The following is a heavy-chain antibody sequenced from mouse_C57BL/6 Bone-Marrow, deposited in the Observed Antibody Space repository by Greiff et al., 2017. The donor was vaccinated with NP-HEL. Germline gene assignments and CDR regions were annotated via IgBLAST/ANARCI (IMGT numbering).Heavy chain of an antibody. J-gene: IGHJ4*01. CDR2: ISDGGSYT. CDR3: ARDPFYYDYDGYAMDY. Sequence: EVKVVESGGGLVKPGGSLKLSCAASGFTFSSYAMSWVRQTPEKRLEWVATISDGGSYTYYPDNVKGRFTISRDNAKNNLYLQMSHLKSEDTAMYYCARDPFYYDYDGYAMDYWGQGTSVTVSS. CDR1: GFTFSSYA. D-gene: IGHD2-4*01. V-gene: IGHV5-4*01.